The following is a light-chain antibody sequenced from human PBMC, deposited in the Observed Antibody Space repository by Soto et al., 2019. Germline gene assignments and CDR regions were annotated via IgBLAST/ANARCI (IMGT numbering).Light chain of an antibody. CDR3: TSFTTTNIWV. J-gene: IGLJ3*02. CDR2: EVS. V-gene: IGLV2-14*01. CDR1: SSDIGVYNY. Sequence: QSVLTQPASVSGSPGQSITISCTGTSSDIGVYNYVSWYQQHPGKAPKLVICEVSNRPSGVSSRFSGSKSGNTASLTISGLRAEDEADYYSTSFTTTNIWVFGGGTKLTVL.